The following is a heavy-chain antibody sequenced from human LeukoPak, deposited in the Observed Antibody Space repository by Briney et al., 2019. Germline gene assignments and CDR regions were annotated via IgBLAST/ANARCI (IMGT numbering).Heavy chain of an antibody. CDR1: GFTFSSYW. V-gene: IGHV3-7*01. CDR3: ARAGYFVDADAFDI. D-gene: IGHD3-9*01. J-gene: IGHJ3*02. CDR2: IKQDGCEK. Sequence: GGSLRLSCAASGFTFSSYWMSWVRQAPGKGLEWVANIKQDGCEKYYVDSVKGRFTISRDNAKNSLYLQMNSLRAEDTAVYYCARAGYFVDADAFDIWGQGTMVTVSS.